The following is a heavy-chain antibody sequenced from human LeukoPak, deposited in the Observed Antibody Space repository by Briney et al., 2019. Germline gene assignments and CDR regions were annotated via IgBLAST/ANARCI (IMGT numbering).Heavy chain of an antibody. V-gene: IGHV1-18*04. D-gene: IGHD3-22*01. CDR2: ISAYNGNT. J-gene: IGHJ4*02. CDR3: ARAVDYYDSSAPDY. Sequence: ASVKVSCKASGYTFTGYYMHWVRQAPGQGLEWMGWISAYNGNTNYAQKLQGRVTMTTDTSTSTAYMELRSLRSDDTAVYYCARAVDYYDSSAPDYWGQGTLVTVSS. CDR1: GYTFTGYY.